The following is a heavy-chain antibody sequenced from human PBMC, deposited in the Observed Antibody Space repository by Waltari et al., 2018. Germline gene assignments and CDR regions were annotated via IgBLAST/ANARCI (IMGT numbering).Heavy chain of an antibody. CDR2: ISSSGST. J-gene: IGHJ5*02. Sequence: QMQLEESGPGLLKPSETLSLICSVFGGTVGNNSHYWGWIRHSPQKGLQWIGSISSSGSTFFQPSLKSRAAISLDRSKNEFSLRLTSVTAADTAIYYCVHSRMTLNWFDPWGQGTRVTVSS. CDR1: GGTVGNNSHY. V-gene: IGHV4-39*01. CDR3: VHSRMTLNWFDP.